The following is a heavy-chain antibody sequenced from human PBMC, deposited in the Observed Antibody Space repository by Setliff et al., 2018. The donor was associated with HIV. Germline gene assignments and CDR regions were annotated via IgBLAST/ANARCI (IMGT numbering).Heavy chain of an antibody. J-gene: IGHJ6*03. CDR1: GYTFTDYY. V-gene: IGHV1-2*06. Sequence: ASVKVSCKATGYTFTDYYMHRVRQAPGQGREWMGRINPNSGGTQYGQRFQGRVTMTRDTSSSTAYMELNGLRSDDTAVYFCARGEGGSGFQQYYYMDVWGKGTTVIVSS. CDR3: ARGEGGSGFQQYYYMDV. CDR2: INPNSGGT. D-gene: IGHD1-26*01.